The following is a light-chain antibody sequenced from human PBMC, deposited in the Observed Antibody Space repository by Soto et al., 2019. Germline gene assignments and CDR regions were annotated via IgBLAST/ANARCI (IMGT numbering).Light chain of an antibody. Sequence: IVMTNSPASLSWPPCDGATRSCISSQFMSSNYLSWYQQKPGQAPRLLIYGASTRATGIPDRFSGSGSETDFTLTISSLQPEDFAVYYCQQDYNLPWTFGHGTKVDIK. CDR3: QQDYNLPWT. V-gene: IGKV3D-7*01. CDR1: QFMSSNY. J-gene: IGKJ1*01. CDR2: GAS.